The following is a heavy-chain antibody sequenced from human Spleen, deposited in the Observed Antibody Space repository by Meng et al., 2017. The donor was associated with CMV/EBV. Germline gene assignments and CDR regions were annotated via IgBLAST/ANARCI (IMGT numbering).Heavy chain of an antibody. CDR3: ARGRGGGTFDY. Sequence: GESLKISCAASGFTFSSYSMNWVRQAPGKGLEWVSSISSSSSYIYYADSVKGRFTISRDNAENSLYLQMSSLRAEDTAVYYCARGRGGGTFDYWGQGTLVTVSS. J-gene: IGHJ4*02. D-gene: IGHD1-26*01. V-gene: IGHV3-21*01. CDR1: GFTFSSYS. CDR2: ISSSSSYI.